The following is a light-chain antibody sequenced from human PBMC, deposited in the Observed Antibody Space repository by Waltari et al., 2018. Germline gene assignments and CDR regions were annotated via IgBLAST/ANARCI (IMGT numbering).Light chain of an antibody. CDR2: EDI. Sequence: SYEVTQPPSVSVSPGQTARITCSGPALPKKNAHWYQQKSGQVRVLVIYEDIKRLSGIPERFSGSNSGTTATLTISGAQVGDEADDDCYSIYSSGSLEIFGGGTNLTVL. CDR1: ALPKKN. V-gene: IGLV3-10*01. CDR3: YSIYSSGSLEI. J-gene: IGLJ2*01.